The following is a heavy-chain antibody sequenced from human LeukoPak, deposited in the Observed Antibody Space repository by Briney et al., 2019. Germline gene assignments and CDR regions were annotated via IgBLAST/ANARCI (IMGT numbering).Heavy chain of an antibody. J-gene: IGHJ4*02. CDR1: GGTFSSYP. Sequence: SVKVSCKVSGGTFSSYPISWVRQAPGQGLEWMGEITPIFGEAQNAEKFQGRVTITADEPASTVYMELTSLRLDDTAMYYCARNSRVASTSGLNYWGQGTLVTVSS. CDR3: ARNSRVASTSGLNY. V-gene: IGHV1-69*01. CDR2: ITPIFGEA. D-gene: IGHD5-12*01.